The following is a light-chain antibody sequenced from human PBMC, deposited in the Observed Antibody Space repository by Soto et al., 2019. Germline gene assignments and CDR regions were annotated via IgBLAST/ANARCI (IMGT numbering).Light chain of an antibody. V-gene: IGLV1-51*01. CDR3: GTWDSSLSVEV. CDR1: SSNIEKNS. J-gene: IGLJ2*01. Sequence: QSVLTQPPSVSAAPGQKVTISCSGSSSNIEKNSVSWYHQLPGTAPKLLIYDNEKRPSGIPDRISGSKSGTSATLGITGLQTGDEADYYCGTWDSSLSVEVFGGGTKLTVL. CDR2: DNE.